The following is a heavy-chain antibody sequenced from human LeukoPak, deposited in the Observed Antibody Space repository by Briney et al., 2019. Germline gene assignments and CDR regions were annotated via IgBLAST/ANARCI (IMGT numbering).Heavy chain of an antibody. V-gene: IGHV1-2*02. CDR1: GYTFTGYY. Sequence: ASVKVSCKASGYTFTGYYMHWVRQAPGQGLEWMGWINPNSGGTNYAQKFQGRVTMTRDTSISTAYMELSRLRSDDTAVYYCARVGHSGSRDWFAPWGQGTLVTVSS. CDR2: INPNSGGT. J-gene: IGHJ5*02. CDR3: ARVGHSGSRDWFAP. D-gene: IGHD6-13*01.